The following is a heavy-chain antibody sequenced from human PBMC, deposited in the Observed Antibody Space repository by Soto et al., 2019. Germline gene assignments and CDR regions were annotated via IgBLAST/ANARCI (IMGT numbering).Heavy chain of an antibody. Sequence: ASVKVSCKASGYTFTSYGISWVRQAPGQGLEWMGWISAYNGNTNYAQKLQGRVTMTTDTSTSTAYMELRSLRSDDTAVHYCARGMDIVATRRLNYYYYYMDVWGKGTTVTVSS. CDR3: ARGMDIVATRRLNYYYYYMDV. CDR2: ISAYNGNT. J-gene: IGHJ6*03. CDR1: GYTFTSYG. D-gene: IGHD5-12*01. V-gene: IGHV1-18*01.